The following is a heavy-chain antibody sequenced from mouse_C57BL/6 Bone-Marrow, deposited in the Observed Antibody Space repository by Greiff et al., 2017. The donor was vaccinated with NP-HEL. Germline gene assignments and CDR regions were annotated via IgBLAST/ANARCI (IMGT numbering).Heavy chain of an antibody. Sequence: VQLQESGPELVKPGASVKLSCKASGYTFTSYDINWVKQRPGQGLEWIGWIYPRDGSTKYNEKFKGKATLTVDTSSSTAYMELHSLTSEDSAVYFCARSYPYGSIPFAYWGQGTLVTVSA. CDR3: ARSYPYGSIPFAY. CDR1: GYTFTSYD. D-gene: IGHD1-1*01. CDR2: IYPRDGST. J-gene: IGHJ3*01. V-gene: IGHV1-85*01.